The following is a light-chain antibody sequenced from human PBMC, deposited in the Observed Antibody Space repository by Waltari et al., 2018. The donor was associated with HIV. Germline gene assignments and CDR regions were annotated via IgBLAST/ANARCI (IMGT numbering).Light chain of an antibody. V-gene: IGLV2-14*01. CDR2: EVG. Sequence: QSALTQPASVSGSPGQSITISCTGTSSDVGGYNYVSWYQHHPGKAPKLIIYEVGNRPSWVSNRFSGSKSGNMASLTISGLQADDEAAYYCTSYTTTSAYVLFGGGTKLTVL. CDR3: TSYTTTSAYVL. CDR1: SSDVGGYNY. J-gene: IGLJ2*01.